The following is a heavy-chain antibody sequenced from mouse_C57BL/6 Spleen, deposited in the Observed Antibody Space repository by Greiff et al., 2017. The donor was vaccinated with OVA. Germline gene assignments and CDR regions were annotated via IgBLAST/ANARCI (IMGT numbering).Heavy chain of an antibody. CDR1: GYTFTSYW. Sequence: QVQLQQPGAELVRPGSSVKLSCKASGYTFTSYWMHWVKQRPIQGLEWIGNIDPSDSEPHYNQKFKDKATLTVDKSSSTAYMQLSSLTSEDSAVYYCARQLRLLYAMDYWGQGTSVTVSA. J-gene: IGHJ4*01. D-gene: IGHD3-2*02. CDR2: IDPSDSEP. CDR3: ARQLRLLYAMDY. V-gene: IGHV1-52*01.